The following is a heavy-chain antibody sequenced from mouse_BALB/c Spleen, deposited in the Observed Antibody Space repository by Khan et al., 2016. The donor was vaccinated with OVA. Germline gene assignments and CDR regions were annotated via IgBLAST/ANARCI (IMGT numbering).Heavy chain of an antibody. CDR3: ARGTTTSYWYFDV. J-gene: IGHJ1*01. V-gene: IGHV1-61*01. Sequence: QVQLQQPGAELVRPGGSVKLSCKASGYSFTSYWMNWMKQRPGQGLKWIGIIHPSDSETRLNQRFRDKATLTVDKSSSTAYMQLNSPTSEDSAVYYCARGTTTSYWYFDVWGAGTTVTVSS. CDR2: IHPSDSET. CDR1: GYSFTSYW. D-gene: IGHD1-1*01.